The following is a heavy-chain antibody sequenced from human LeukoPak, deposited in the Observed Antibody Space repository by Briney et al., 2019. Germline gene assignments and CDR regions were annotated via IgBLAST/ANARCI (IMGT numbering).Heavy chain of an antibody. D-gene: IGHD1-26*01. CDR2: IYYSGST. V-gene: IGHV4-39*01. J-gene: IGHJ3*02. CDR3: ECGSYYKRSRCAFDI. Sequence: SKTLSLTCTVPGGSLSSSSYYWGWIRQPPGKGLEWIGSIYYSGSTYYNPSLKSRVTISVDTSKNQFSLKLSSVTAADTAVYYCECGSYYKRSRCAFDIWGQGTMVTVSS. CDR1: GGSLSSSSYY.